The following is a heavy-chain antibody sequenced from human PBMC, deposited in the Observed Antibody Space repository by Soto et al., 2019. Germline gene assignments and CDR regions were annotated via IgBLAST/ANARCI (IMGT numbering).Heavy chain of an antibody. CDR3: ATMGTPATGLYYFDY. Sequence: NPSETLSLTCTVSGGSISSGNYYWSWIRQPPGKGLEWIGFMSYSGSTSYNASLKSRVTISVDTSKSQFSLNLSFVTAADTAVYYCATMGTPATGLYYFDYWGQGTLVTVSS. D-gene: IGHD1-7*01. CDR1: GGSISSGNYY. J-gene: IGHJ4*02. CDR2: MSYSGST. V-gene: IGHV4-30-4*01.